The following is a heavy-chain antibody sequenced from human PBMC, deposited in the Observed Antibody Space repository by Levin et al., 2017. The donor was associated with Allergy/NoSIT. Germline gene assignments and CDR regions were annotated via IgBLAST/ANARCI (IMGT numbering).Heavy chain of an antibody. CDR3: VRDAGGLEH. CDR2: ITSDGSGI. V-gene: IGHV3-74*01. Sequence: GESLKISCAASGFMFRSYWMHWVRQVPGKGLGWVSHITSDGSGISYVDSVKGRFTISRDNTKNTLYLQMNSLGDEDTAVYYCVRDAGGLEHWGQGALVIVSS. D-gene: IGHD1-26*01. J-gene: IGHJ4*02. CDR1: GFMFRSYW.